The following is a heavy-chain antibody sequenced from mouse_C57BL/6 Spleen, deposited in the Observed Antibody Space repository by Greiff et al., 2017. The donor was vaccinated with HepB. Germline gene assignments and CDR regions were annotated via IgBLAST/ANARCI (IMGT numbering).Heavy chain of an antibody. V-gene: IGHV5-4*01. Sequence: DVMLVESGGGLVKPGGSLKLSCAASGFTFSSYAMFWVRQTPEKRLEWVATISDGGSYTYYPDNVKGRFTISRDNAKNNLYLQMSHLKSEDTAMYYCARDLGMISMDYWGQGTSVTVSS. CDR2: ISDGGSYT. CDR1: GFTFSSYA. D-gene: IGHD2-4*01. J-gene: IGHJ4*01. CDR3: ARDLGMISMDY.